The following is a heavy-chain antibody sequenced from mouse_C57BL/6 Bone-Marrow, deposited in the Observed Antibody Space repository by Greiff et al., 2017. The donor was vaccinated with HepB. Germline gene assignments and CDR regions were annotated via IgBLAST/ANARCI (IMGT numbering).Heavy chain of an antibody. D-gene: IGHD1-1*01. V-gene: IGHV1-5*01. J-gene: IGHJ4*01. CDR3: TRSHYGSSYAMDY. Sequence: VQLQQSGTVLARPGASVKMSCKTSGYTFTSYWMHWVKQRPGQGLEWIGAIYPGNSDTSYNQKFKGKAKLTAVTSASTAYMELSSLTNEDSAVDYCTRSHYGSSYAMDYWGQGTSVTVSS. CDR2: IYPGNSDT. CDR1: GYTFTSYW.